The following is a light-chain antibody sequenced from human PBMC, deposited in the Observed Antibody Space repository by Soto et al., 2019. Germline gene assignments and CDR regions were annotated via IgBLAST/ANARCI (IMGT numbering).Light chain of an antibody. CDR1: SSDVGGYNY. J-gene: IGLJ2*01. Sequence: QSALTQPPSASGSPGQSVTISRTGTSSDVGGYNYVSWYQQHPGRAPKLMIYEVSKRPSGVPDRFSGSKSGNTASLTVSGLQPEDEADYYCSSYAGSSNLGVFGGGTKLTV. CDR2: EVS. CDR3: SSYAGSSNLGV. V-gene: IGLV2-8*01.